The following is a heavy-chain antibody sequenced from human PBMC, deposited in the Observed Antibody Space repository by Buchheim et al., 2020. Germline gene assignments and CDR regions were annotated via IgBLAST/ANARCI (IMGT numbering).Heavy chain of an antibody. CDR3: ARALGYCSGGSCYGNYYGMDV. CDR1: GGTFSSYA. J-gene: IGHJ6*02. D-gene: IGHD2-15*01. Sequence: QVQLVQSGAEAKKPGSSVKVSCKASGGTFSSYAISWVRQAPGQGLEWMGRIIPILGIANYAQKFQGRVTITADKSTSTAYMELSSLRSEDTAVYYCARALGYCSGGSCYGNYYGMDVWGQGTT. V-gene: IGHV1-69*04. CDR2: IIPILGIA.